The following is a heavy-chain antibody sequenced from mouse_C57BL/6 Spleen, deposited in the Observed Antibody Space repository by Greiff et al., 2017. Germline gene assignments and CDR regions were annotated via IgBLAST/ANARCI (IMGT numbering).Heavy chain of an antibody. CDR3: ASQLGLYFDY. CDR2: IWSGGST. Sequence: VKLVESGPGLVQPSQSLSITCTVSGFSLTSYGVHWVRQSPGKGLEWLGVIWSGGSTDYNAAFISRLSISKDNSKSQVFFKMNSLQADDTAIYYCASQLGLYFDYWGQGTTLTVSS. J-gene: IGHJ2*01. CDR1: GFSLTSYG. V-gene: IGHV2-2*01. D-gene: IGHD4-1*02.